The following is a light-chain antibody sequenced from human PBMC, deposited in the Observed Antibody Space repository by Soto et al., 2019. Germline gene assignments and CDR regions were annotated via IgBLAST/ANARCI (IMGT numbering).Light chain of an antibody. V-gene: IGKV1-39*01. CDR1: QSISTY. CDR3: QQSYTTPLT. Sequence: DIQMTQSPYSLSASVGDTVTITCRASQSISTYLNWYQQKPGKAPELLIYAASSLQSGVPLRFTGSGSGTDFTLTIISLQPVDFASYYCQQSYTTPLTFGGGTKVDIK. CDR2: AAS. J-gene: IGKJ4*01.